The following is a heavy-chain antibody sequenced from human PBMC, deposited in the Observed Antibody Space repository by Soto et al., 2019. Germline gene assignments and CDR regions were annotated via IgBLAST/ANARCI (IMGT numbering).Heavy chain of an antibody. CDR3: GRARLSTWYSGLDG. CDR1: GFTFSSNW. J-gene: IGHJ6*02. V-gene: IGHV3-7*03. CDR2: IKQDGSEK. Sequence: PGGSLRLSCAVSGFTFSSNWMSWVRQAPGKGLEWVANIKQDGSEKYYVDSVKGRFTISRDNAKNSLYLQMDSLRVEDTAVYYCGRARLSTWYSGLDGWGQGTAVTVSS. D-gene: IGHD2-2*01.